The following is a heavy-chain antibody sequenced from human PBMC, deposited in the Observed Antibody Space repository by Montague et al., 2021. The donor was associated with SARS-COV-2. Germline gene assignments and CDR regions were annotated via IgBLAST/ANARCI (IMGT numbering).Heavy chain of an antibody. CDR3: ARGLFDITMMVVVFTGASFYFDY. J-gene: IGHJ4*02. V-gene: IGHV4-34*01. Sequence: SETLSLTCGVSGGSLSGNHWSWIRQPPGKGLEWIGEIGPSGSTNYNPSLKSRVIMSLDTSKNHFSLKLSSVTAADTAVYYCARGLFDITMMVVVFTGASFYFDYWGQGILVTVSS. CDR1: GGSLSGNH. D-gene: IGHD3-22*01. CDR2: IGPSGST.